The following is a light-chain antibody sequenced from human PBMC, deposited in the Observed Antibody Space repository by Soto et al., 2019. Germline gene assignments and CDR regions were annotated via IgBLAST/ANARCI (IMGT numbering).Light chain of an antibody. V-gene: IGKV3-15*01. CDR3: QQSYGTPIT. CDR2: GAS. CDR1: QSVSSN. Sequence: EILMTQSPATLSVSPGERATVSCRASQSVSSNLAWYQQKPGQAPRLLIYGASTRATGIPARFSGSGSGTEFTLTISSLQSEDFATYYCQQSYGTPITFGQGTRLEIK. J-gene: IGKJ5*01.